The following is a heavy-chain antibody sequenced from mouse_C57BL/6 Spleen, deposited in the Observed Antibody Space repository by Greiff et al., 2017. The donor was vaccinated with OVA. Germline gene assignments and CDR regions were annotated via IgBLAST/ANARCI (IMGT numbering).Heavy chain of an antibody. D-gene: IGHD1-1*01. V-gene: IGHV1-69*01. J-gene: IGHJ1*03. CDR3: ASPIYYYGSSPYFDV. Sequence: VQLQQPGAELVMPGASVKLSCKASGYTFTSYWMHWVKQRPGQGLEWIGEIDPSDSYTNYNQKFKCKSTLTVDKSSSTAYMQLSSLTSEDSAVYYCASPIYYYGSSPYFDVWGTGTTVTVSS. CDR1: GYTFTSYW. CDR2: IDPSDSYT.